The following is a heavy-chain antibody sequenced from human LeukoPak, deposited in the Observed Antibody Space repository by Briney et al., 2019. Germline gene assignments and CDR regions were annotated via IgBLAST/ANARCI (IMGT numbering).Heavy chain of an antibody. D-gene: IGHD2-2*01. V-gene: IGHV1-69*13. J-gene: IGHJ6*03. CDR3: AIRDDIVVVPAVLISSSYYYYYHYYMDV. Sequence: SVKVSCNASGGTFSSYAISWVRQAPGQGLEWMGGIIPIFGTANYAQKFQGRVTITADESTSKAYMDLQRLRSEDTAVYYCAIRDDIVVVPAVLISSSYYYYYHYYMDVWGKGTTVTVSS. CDR2: IIPIFGTA. CDR1: GGTFSSYA.